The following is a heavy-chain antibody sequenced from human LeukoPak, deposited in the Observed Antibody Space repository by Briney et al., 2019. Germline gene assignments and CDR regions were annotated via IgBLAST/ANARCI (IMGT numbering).Heavy chain of an antibody. CDR1: GFTFSSYG. J-gene: IGHJ4*02. Sequence: GGSLRLSCAASGFTFSSYGMGWVRQAPGKGLEWVSVVSGSGGSTYYADSVKGRFTISRDNSKNTVYLQMNSLRAEDTAVYYCAKDQSVGATHRIDYWGQGTLVAVSS. CDR2: VSGSGGST. D-gene: IGHD1-26*01. V-gene: IGHV3-23*01. CDR3: AKDQSVGATHRIDY.